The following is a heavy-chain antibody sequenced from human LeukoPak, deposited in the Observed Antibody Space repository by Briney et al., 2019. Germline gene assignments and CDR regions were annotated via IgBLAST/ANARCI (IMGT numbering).Heavy chain of an antibody. CDR2: ISGSGGST. V-gene: IGHV3-23*01. CDR3: EITMLRGVISPLNN. Sequence: PGGSLRLSCAASGFTFSSYAMSWVRQAPGKGPEWVSAISGSGGSTYSADSVKGRFTISRDNSKNTLYLQMNSLRAEDTAVYYCEITMLRGVISPLNNWGQGTLVTVSS. J-gene: IGHJ4*02. CDR1: GFTFSSYA. D-gene: IGHD3-10*01.